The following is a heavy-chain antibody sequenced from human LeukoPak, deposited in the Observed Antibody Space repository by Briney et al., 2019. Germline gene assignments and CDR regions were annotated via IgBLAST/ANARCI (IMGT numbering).Heavy chain of an antibody. CDR1: GGSISSTNW. J-gene: IGHJ5*02. V-gene: IGHV4-4*02. D-gene: IGHD1-26*01. Sequence: SETLSLTCAVSGGSISSTNWWSWVRQPPGKGLEWIGEIYHSGTTNYNPSLKSRVTISVDKSKNQFSLKLSSVTAADTAVYYCARDNSVGNNAWWFDPWGQGTLVTVSS. CDR3: ARDNSVGNNAWWFDP. CDR2: IYHSGTT.